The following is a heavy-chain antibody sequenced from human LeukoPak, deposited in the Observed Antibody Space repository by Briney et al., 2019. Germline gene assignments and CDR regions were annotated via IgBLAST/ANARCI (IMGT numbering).Heavy chain of an antibody. CDR1: GYTFTSYD. J-gene: IGHJ6*02. V-gene: IGHV1-8*01. CDR2: MNPNSGDT. D-gene: IGHD2-15*01. Sequence: GASVKVSCKASGYTFTSYDINWVRQATGQGLEWMGWMNPNSGDTGYAQKFQGRVTMTRNTSISTAYMELSSLRSEDTAVYYCARGIDSAVVVNYGMDVWGQGTTVTVSS. CDR3: ARGIDSAVVVNYGMDV.